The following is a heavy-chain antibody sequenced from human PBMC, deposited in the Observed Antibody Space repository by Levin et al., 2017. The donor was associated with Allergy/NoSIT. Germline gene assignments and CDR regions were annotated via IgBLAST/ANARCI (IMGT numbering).Heavy chain of an antibody. D-gene: IGHD6-13*01. V-gene: IGHV4-39*01. CDR3: ARQEQQLVRSFEDGSYWYFDL. Sequence: QSQTLSLPCTVSGGSISSSSYYWGWIRQPPGKGLEWIGSIYYSGSTYYNPSLKSRVTISVDTSKNQFSLKLSSVTAADTAVYYCARQEQQLVRSFEDGSYWYFDLWGRGTLVTVSS. J-gene: IGHJ2*01. CDR2: IYYSGST. CDR1: GGSISSSSYY.